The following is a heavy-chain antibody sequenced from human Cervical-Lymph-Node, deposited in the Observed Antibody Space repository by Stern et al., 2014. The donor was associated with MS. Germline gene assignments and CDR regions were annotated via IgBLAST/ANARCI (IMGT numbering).Heavy chain of an antibody. CDR1: GGPFSSYA. V-gene: IGHV1-69*01. D-gene: IGHD6-19*01. Sequence: VQLVESGAEVKKPGSSVKVSCKASGGPFSSYAISWVRQAPGQGLEWMGGIIPILGTANYAQKFQGRVTITADESTSTAYMELSSLRSEDTAVYYCARDLSGSGWLFDYWGQGTLVTVSS. J-gene: IGHJ4*02. CDR3: ARDLSGSGWLFDY. CDR2: IIPILGTA.